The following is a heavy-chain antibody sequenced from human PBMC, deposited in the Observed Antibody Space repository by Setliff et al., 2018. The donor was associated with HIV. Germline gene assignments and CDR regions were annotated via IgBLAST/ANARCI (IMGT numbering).Heavy chain of an antibody. CDR3: ARGLVVVTDSDYDTNYYYYYYMDV. CDR2: IDHSGST. Sequence: SETLSLTCAVYGGSVSGYYWSWIRQPPGKGLEWIGEIDHSGSTNYNPSLKSRVTISIDTSKNQFSLKLSSVTAADTAVYYCARGLVVVTDSDYDTNYYYYYYMDVWGKGTTVTVSS. J-gene: IGHJ6*03. CDR1: GGSVSGYY. D-gene: IGHD5-12*01. V-gene: IGHV4-34*01.